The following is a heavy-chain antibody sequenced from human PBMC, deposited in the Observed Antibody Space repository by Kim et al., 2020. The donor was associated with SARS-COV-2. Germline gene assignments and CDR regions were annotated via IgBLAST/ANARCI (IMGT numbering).Heavy chain of an antibody. CDR3: AKDAYYYGSGSIN. Sequence: GGSLRLSCAASGFTFDDYAMHWVRQAPGKGLEWVSGISWNSGSIGYADSVKGRFTISRDNAKNSLYLQMNSLRAEDTALYYCAKDAYYYGSGSINWGQGT. D-gene: IGHD3-10*01. J-gene: IGHJ4*02. CDR1: GFTFDDYA. V-gene: IGHV3-9*01. CDR2: ISWNSGSI.